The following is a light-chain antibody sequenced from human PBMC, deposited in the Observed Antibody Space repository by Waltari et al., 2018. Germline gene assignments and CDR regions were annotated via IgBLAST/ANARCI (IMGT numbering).Light chain of an antibody. V-gene: IGLV1-40*01. J-gene: IGLJ2*01. CDR2: DNS. CDR3: QSYDITLSGHVV. CDR1: SSNIGAPYD. Sequence: QSVLTQPPSVSGAPGQRVTISCTGSSSNIGAPYDVHWYQQLPGTAPKLLIYDNSNRPSGAPGRFPGSRAGTSASLAITGLQAEDEADYYCQSYDITLSGHVVFGGGTKLTVL.